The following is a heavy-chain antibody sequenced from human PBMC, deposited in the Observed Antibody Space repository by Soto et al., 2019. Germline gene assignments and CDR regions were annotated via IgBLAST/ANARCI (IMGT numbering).Heavy chain of an antibody. Sequence: SETLSLTCTVSGGSISSYYWSWIRQPPGKGLEWIGYIYYSGSTNYNPSLKSRVTISVDTSKNQFSLKLSSVTAADTAVYYCAGALGYCSGGSCLGNAFDIWGQGTMVTVSS. CDR3: AGALGYCSGGSCLGNAFDI. CDR1: GGSISSYY. D-gene: IGHD2-15*01. J-gene: IGHJ3*02. V-gene: IGHV4-59*01. CDR2: IYYSGST.